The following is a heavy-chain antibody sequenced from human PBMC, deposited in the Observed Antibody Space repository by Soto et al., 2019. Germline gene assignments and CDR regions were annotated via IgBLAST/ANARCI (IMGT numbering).Heavy chain of an antibody. D-gene: IGHD3-22*01. J-gene: IGHJ3*02. CDR1: GGSISSSNW. CDR3: ASPYYYDSSGYSLDAFDI. V-gene: IGHV4-4*02. CDR2: IYHSGST. Sequence: QVQLQESGPGLVKPSGTLSLTCAVSGGSISSSNWWSWVRQPPGKGLEWIGEIYHSGSTNYNPSLKSRVTISVDKSKTQFSLKLSSVTAADMAVYYCASPYYYDSSGYSLDAFDIWGQGTMVTVSS.